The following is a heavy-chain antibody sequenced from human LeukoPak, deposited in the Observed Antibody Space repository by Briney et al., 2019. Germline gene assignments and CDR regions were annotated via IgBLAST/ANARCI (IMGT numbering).Heavy chain of an antibody. CDR2: IYPGDSDT. Sequence: GESLKISCKGSGYSFTSYWIGWVRQMPGKGLGWMGIIYPGDSDTRYSPSFQGQVTISADKSISTAYLQWSSLKASDTAMYYCARVRYDFWSGYSWYAFDIWGQGTMVTVSS. CDR3: ARVRYDFWSGYSWYAFDI. D-gene: IGHD3-3*01. J-gene: IGHJ3*02. CDR1: GYSFTSYW. V-gene: IGHV5-51*01.